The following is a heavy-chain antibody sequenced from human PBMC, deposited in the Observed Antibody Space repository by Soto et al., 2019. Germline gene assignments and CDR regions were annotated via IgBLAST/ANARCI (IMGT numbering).Heavy chain of an antibody. CDR1: GYTLTELS. CDR3: ATRPNYDSSGYYPIDY. Sequence: ASVKVSCKVSGYTLTELSMHWVRQAPGKGLEWMGGFDPEDGETIYAQKFQGRVTMTEDTSTDTAYMELSSLRSEDTAAYYCATRPNYDSSGYYPIDYWGQGTLVTV. V-gene: IGHV1-24*01. J-gene: IGHJ4*02. CDR2: FDPEDGET. D-gene: IGHD3-22*01.